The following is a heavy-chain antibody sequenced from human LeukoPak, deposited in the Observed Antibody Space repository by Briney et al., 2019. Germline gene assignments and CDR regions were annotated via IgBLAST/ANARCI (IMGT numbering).Heavy chain of an antibody. V-gene: IGHV1-69*04. CDR1: GGTFSSYA. CDR3: ARDREGIYYYGMDV. Sequence: ASVKVSCKASGGTFSSYAISWVRQAPGQGLEWMGRIIPILGIANYAQKFQGRVTITADKSTSTAYMELSSLRSEDTAVYYCARDREGIYYYGMDVWGQGTTVTVSS. CDR2: IIPILGIA. J-gene: IGHJ6*02.